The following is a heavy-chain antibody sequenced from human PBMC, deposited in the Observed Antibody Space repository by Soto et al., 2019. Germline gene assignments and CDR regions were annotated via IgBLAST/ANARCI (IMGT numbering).Heavy chain of an antibody. J-gene: IGHJ6*02. Sequence: PSQTLSLTCAISGDSVSSNSAAWNWIRQSPSRGLEWLGRTYYRSKWYNDYAVSVKSRITINPDTSKNQFSLQLNSVTPEDTAVYYCARANGSGIRLLEWLRYYYYGMDVWGQGTTVTVSS. CDR2: TYYRSKWYN. V-gene: IGHV6-1*01. CDR3: ARANGSGIRLLEWLRYYYYGMDV. D-gene: IGHD3-3*01. CDR1: GDSVSSNSAA.